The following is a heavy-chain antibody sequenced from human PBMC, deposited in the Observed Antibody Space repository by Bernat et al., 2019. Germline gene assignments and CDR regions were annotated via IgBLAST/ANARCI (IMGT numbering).Heavy chain of an antibody. Sequence: QVQLVQSGAEVKKPGASVKVSCKASGYTFADYAIHWVRQAPGQRLEWIGWINADNGNTKYSQKFQGRVTFTRDTSANTAYIELSSLRSEDAALYYCARDSEIAVAPAAQDYWGQGTLVTVSS. D-gene: IGHD2-2*01. CDR2: INADNGNT. J-gene: IGHJ4*02. CDR1: GYTFADYA. CDR3: ARDSEIAVAPAAQDY. V-gene: IGHV1-3*01.